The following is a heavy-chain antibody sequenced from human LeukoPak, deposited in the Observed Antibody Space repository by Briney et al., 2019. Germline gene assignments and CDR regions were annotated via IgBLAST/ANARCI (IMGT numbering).Heavy chain of an antibody. J-gene: IGHJ4*02. Sequence: PSETLSLTCIVSGGSISNYYWSWIRQPPGKGLEWIGYIYYSGSTNYNPSLKSRVTISVDTSKNQFSLKLSSVTAADTAVYYCARGGGYSGYANDYWGQGTLVTVSS. V-gene: IGHV4-59*01. D-gene: IGHD5-12*01. CDR1: GGSISNYY. CDR2: IYYSGST. CDR3: ARGGGYSGYANDY.